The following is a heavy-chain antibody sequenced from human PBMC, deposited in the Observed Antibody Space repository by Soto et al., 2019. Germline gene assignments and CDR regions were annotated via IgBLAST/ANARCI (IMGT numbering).Heavy chain of an antibody. J-gene: IGHJ4*02. Sequence: HPGGSLRLSCAASGFTFSSYWMHWVRQAPGKGLVWVSRINSDGSSTSYADSVKGRFTISRDNAKNTLYLQMNSLRAEDTAVYYCASEHVAWDYFDYWGQGTLVTVSS. CDR1: GFTFSSYW. D-gene: IGHD1-26*01. V-gene: IGHV3-74*01. CDR2: INSDGSST. CDR3: ASEHVAWDYFDY.